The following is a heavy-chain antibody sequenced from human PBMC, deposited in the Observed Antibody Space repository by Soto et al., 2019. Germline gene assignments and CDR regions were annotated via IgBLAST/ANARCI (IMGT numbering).Heavy chain of an antibody. Sequence: PGGSLRLSCVVSGFTVSNSYMNWVRQAPGKGLEWVSVIYSDGATYYTDSVKGRFTISRDISKNTLYLQMISLRAEDTAVYYCARTYGDHGGGFDPWGQGTLVTVSS. CDR3: ARTYGDHGGGFDP. CDR1: GFTVSNSY. J-gene: IGHJ5*02. CDR2: IYSDGAT. V-gene: IGHV3-53*01. D-gene: IGHD4-17*01.